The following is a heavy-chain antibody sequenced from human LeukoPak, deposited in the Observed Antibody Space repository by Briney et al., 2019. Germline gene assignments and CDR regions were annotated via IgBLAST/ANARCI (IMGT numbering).Heavy chain of an antibody. J-gene: IGHJ4*02. CDR3: ASGYSYGYIWFDY. D-gene: IGHD5-18*01. CDR1: GGSISSYY. Sequence: SETLSLTCTVSGGSISSYYWSWIRQPPGKGLEWIGYIYYSGSTNYNASLKSRVTISVDTSKNQFSLKQSSVTAADTAVYYCASGYSYGYIWFDYWGQGTLVTVSS. CDR2: IYYSGST. V-gene: IGHV4-59*01.